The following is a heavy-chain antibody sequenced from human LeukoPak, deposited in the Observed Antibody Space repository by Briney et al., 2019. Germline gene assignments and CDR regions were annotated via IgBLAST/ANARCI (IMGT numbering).Heavy chain of an antibody. CDR3: AREVTMVRGEVGDY. D-gene: IGHD3-10*01. CDR2: IIPILGIA. CDR1: GGTFSSYA. V-gene: IGHV1-69*04. J-gene: IGHJ4*02. Sequence: SVKVSCKASGGTFSSYAISWVRQAPGQGLEWMGRIIPILGIANYAQKFQGRVMITADKSTSTAYMELSSLRSEDTAVYYCAREVTMVRGEVGDYWGQGTLVTVSS.